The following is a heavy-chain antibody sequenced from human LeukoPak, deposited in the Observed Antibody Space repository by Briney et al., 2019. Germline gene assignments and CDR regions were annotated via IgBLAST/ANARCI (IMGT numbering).Heavy chain of an antibody. CDR3: ATGGHVRVYDSSAYYGHY. D-gene: IGHD3-22*01. CDR1: GYTFTSYY. CDR2: INPNRGST. J-gene: IGHJ4*02. Sequence: ASAKVSRKASGYTFTSYYMYWVRQAPGQGLEWMGIINPNRGSTSYAQKFQGRVTMTRDMSTSTVYMELSSLRSEDTAVYYCATGGHVRVYDSSAYYGHYWGQGTLVTVSS. V-gene: IGHV1-46*01.